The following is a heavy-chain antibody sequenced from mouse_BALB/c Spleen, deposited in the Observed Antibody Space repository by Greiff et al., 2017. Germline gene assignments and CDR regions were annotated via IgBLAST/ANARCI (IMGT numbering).Heavy chain of an antibody. CDR3: ARGAKYYFDY. J-gene: IGHJ2*01. V-gene: IGHV5-12-2*01. CDR2: ISNGGGST. Sequence: EVQGVESGGGLVQPGGSLKLSCAASGFTFSSYTMSWVRQTPEKRLEWVAYISNGGGSTYYPDTVKGRFTISRDNAKNTLYLQMSSLKSEDTAMYYCARGAKYYFDYWGQGTTLTVSS. CDR1: GFTFSSYT.